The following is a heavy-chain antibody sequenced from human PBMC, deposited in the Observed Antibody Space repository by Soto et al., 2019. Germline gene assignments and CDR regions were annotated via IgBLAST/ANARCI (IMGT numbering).Heavy chain of an antibody. CDR1: GGSISTYY. CDR3: VRDSHHPSFGYANSGYHHKFDY. D-gene: IGHD3-22*01. J-gene: IGHJ4*02. V-gene: IGHV4-59*01. CDR2: IDYSGST. Sequence: QVQLQESGPRLVKPSETLSLTCTISGGSISTYYWNWIRQSPGRGLEWIGYIDYSGSTNYNPSLKSRVTITPGSSKDQFSLRLTSVTPADTAVYYCVRDSHHPSFGYANSGYHHKFDYWGPGALVTVSS.